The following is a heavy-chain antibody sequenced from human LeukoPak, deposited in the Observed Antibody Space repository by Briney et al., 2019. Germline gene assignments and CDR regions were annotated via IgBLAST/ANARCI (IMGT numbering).Heavy chain of an antibody. J-gene: IGHJ4*02. V-gene: IGHV4-38-2*01. D-gene: IGHD6-13*01. CDR1: GYSISSGYY. Sequence: SETLSLTCAVSGYSISSGYYWGWIRQPPGNGLEWIGSIYHSWSTYYNPSLKRRVNISVDTSKNQCSLKVSSVTAAGTAVYYCARVGVQRTFDYWGEGTLVTVSS. CDR3: ARVGVQRTFDY. CDR2: IYHSWST.